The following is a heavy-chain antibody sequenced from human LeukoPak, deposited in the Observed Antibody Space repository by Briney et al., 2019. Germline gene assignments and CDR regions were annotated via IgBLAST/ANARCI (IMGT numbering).Heavy chain of an antibody. V-gene: IGHV3-48*03. CDR3: ASWGRYYDSSGYYYNWFDP. CDR2: ISNSGSNI. J-gene: IGHJ5*02. CDR1: GFTFSSYE. D-gene: IGHD3-22*01. Sequence: GGSLRLSCAASGFTFSSYEMNWVRQAPGKGLEWVSYISNSGSNIYYADSVKGRFTISRDNAKNSLYLQMNSLRAEDTAVYYCASWGRYYDSSGYYYNWFDPWGQGTLVTVSS.